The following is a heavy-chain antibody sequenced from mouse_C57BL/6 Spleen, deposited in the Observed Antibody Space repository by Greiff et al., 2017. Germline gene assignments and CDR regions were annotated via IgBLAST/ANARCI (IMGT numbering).Heavy chain of an antibody. Sequence: VQLQQSGAELVKPGASVKLSCKASGYTFTSYWMHWVKQRPGQGLEWIGMIHPNSGSTNYNEKFKSKATLTVDKSSSTAYMQLGSLTSEDSAFYYCAALPLYYGSSYDWYFDVWGTGTTVTVSS. V-gene: IGHV1-64*01. CDR2: IHPNSGST. J-gene: IGHJ1*03. D-gene: IGHD1-1*01. CDR1: GYTFTSYW. CDR3: AALPLYYGSSYDWYFDV.